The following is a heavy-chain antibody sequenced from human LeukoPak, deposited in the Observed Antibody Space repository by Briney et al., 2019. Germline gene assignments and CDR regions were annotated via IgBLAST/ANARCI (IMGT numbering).Heavy chain of an antibody. V-gene: IGHV4-39*07. J-gene: IGHJ4*02. CDR1: GGSISRDSDF. D-gene: IGHD3-22*01. CDR3: ARDRKIYDSSGYYYLFDY. CDR2: IYYNENS. Sequence: SETLSLTCTVSGGSISRDSDFWGWIRQPPGKGLEWIGSIYYNENSYYNPSLKSRVVMSVDTSKNQFSLKLSSVTAADTAVYYCARDRKIYDSSGYYYLFDYWGQGTLVTVSS.